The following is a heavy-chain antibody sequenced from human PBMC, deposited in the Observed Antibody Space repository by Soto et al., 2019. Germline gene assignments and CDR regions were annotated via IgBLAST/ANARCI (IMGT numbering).Heavy chain of an antibody. D-gene: IGHD2-15*01. CDR1: GGSFSGFY. CDR3: VSKLGSCTGGSCNWYFDL. Sequence: QVQLQQWGAGLLKPSETLSLTCAVYGGSFSGFYWSWIRQPPGKGLEWIGEINHSGSTNYNPSLKSRVTISADTSKNQLSLQLSSVTAADTAVYSCVSKLGSCTGGSCNWYFDLWGRGTLVTVSS. V-gene: IGHV4-34*01. CDR2: INHSGST. J-gene: IGHJ2*01.